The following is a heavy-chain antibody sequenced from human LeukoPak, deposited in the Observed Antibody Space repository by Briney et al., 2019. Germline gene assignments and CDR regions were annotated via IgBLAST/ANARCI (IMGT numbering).Heavy chain of an antibody. CDR1: GGSISGYY. J-gene: IGHJ4*02. CDR2: IHYTGGT. D-gene: IGHD3-9*01. CDR3: ARGNILSGYCFDF. V-gene: IGHV4-34*01. Sequence: PSETLALTCAVYGGSISGYYWSWIRQPPGKGLEWVGEIHYTGGTSYNPSLKSRATISIDTSKNQLSLKLSSVTAADTAVYYCARGNILSGYCFDFWGQGALVTVSS.